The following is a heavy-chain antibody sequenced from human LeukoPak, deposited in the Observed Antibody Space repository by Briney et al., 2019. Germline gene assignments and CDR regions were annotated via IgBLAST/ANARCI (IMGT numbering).Heavy chain of an antibody. D-gene: IGHD1-26*01. CDR1: GFTFSTYN. CDR2: ISSSSNYI. J-gene: IGHJ3*02. V-gene: IGHV3-21*01. Sequence: KPGGYLRLFCAASGFTFSTYNMNWVRQAPGKGLEWVSSISSSSNYIYYPDSVKGRFTISRDNPKNSLYLQMNSLRAEDTDVYYCARDVGASAPDAFDIWGQGTMVTVSS. CDR3: ARDVGASAPDAFDI.